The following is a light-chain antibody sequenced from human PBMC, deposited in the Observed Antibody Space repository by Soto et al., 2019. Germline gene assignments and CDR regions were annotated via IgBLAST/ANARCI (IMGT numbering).Light chain of an antibody. Sequence: QSVLTQPPSASGTPGQRVTISCSGSSSNIGSNYVYWYQQLPGTAPKLLIYSNNQRPSGVPDRFSGSKSGTSASLAISGLRSEDEADYYCAAWDDSLSVHYAFGPGTKLTVL. V-gene: IGLV1-47*02. CDR2: SNN. CDR1: SSNIGSNY. CDR3: AAWDDSLSVHYA. J-gene: IGLJ1*01.